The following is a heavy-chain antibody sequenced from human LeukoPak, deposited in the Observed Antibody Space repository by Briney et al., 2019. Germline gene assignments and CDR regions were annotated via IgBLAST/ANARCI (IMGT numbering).Heavy chain of an antibody. CDR2: MNPNSGNT. D-gene: IGHD3-3*01. Sequence: ASVKVSCKASGYTFSSYDINWVRQATGQGLEWMGWMNPNSGNTGYAQKFQGRVTITTDESTSTAYMELSSLRSEDTAVYYCARGRFLEWFLSSAVYYYMDVWGKGTTVTVSS. J-gene: IGHJ6*03. CDR1: GYTFSSYD. V-gene: IGHV1-8*01. CDR3: ARGRFLEWFLSSAVYYYMDV.